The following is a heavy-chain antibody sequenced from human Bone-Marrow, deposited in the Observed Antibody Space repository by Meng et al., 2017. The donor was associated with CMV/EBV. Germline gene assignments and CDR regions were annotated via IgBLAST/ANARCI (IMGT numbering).Heavy chain of an antibody. CDR1: GFDFSSYW. CDR2: IKPDGTEQ. D-gene: IGHD4-17*01. V-gene: IGHV3-7*03. CDR3: ARDPVTSD. J-gene: IGHJ4*02. Sequence: SLRPSCVVSGFDFSSYWISWVRQPPGKGLEWVGNIKPDGTEQHYVDSLEGRFTTSRDNAKNSLYLQMNSLRVEDTAVYYCARDPVTSDWGQGTLVTVSS.